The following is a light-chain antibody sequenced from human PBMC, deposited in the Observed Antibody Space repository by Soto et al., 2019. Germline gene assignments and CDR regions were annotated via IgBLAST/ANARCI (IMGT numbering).Light chain of an antibody. CDR2: GAS. J-gene: IGKJ1*01. Sequence: EIVLTQSPGTLSLSPGERATLSCRASQSVSNNYLAWYQQKPGQAPRLLIYGASNRATGIPDRFSGSGPGTEFTLTISSLQPDDFATYYCQHYNSYSEAFGQGTKVDIK. V-gene: IGKV3-20*01. CDR1: QSVSNNY. CDR3: QHYNSYSEA.